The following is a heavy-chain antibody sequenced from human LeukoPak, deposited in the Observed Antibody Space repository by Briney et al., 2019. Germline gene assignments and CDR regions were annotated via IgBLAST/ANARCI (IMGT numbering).Heavy chain of an antibody. CDR1: GYTFTGYY. CDR2: INPDSGGT. Sequence: ASVKVSCKASGYTFTGYYMHWVRQAPGQGLGWMGWINPDSGGTNYAQKFQGRVTMTRDTSISTAYTELSRLRSDDTAVYYCARDRQYQQLTGWFDPWGQGTLVTVSS. J-gene: IGHJ5*02. D-gene: IGHD2-2*01. CDR3: ARDRQYQQLTGWFDP. V-gene: IGHV1-2*02.